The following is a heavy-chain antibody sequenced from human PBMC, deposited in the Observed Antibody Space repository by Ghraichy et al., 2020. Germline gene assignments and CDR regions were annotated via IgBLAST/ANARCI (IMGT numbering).Heavy chain of an antibody. CDR3: ARHGQGHYYYYGMDV. CDR1: GGSISSSSYY. CDR2: IYYSGST. V-gene: IGHV4-39*01. Sequence: SQTLSLTCTVSGGSISSSSYYWGWIRQPPGKGLEWIGSIYYSGSTYYNPSLKSRVTISVDTSKNQFSLKLSSVTAADTAVYYCARHGQGHYYYYGMDVWGQGTTVTVS. J-gene: IGHJ6*02.